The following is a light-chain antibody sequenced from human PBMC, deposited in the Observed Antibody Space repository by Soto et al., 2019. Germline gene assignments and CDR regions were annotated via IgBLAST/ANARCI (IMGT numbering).Light chain of an antibody. Sequence: IQMTQSPSSLSASVGDRVTITCRTSQGINDYLNWYQMKPGEAPKLLIYAASALQSGIPSRFSGSASGTEFTLTITSLQPEDFATYYCQQSYNFPRTFGQGTKVEVK. CDR2: AAS. CDR1: QGINDY. J-gene: IGKJ1*01. CDR3: QQSYNFPRT. V-gene: IGKV1-39*01.